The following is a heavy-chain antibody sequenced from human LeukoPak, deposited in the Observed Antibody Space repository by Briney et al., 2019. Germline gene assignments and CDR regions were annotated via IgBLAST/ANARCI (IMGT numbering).Heavy chain of an antibody. CDR1: GGSISSYY. CDR3: ARVGSYYYYYMDV. CDR2: IYYSGST. Sequence: SETLSLTCTVSGGSISSYYWSWIRQPPGKGLEWIGYIYYSGSTNYNPSLKSRVTISVDTSKNQFSLKLSSVTAADTAVYYCARVGSYYYYYMDVWGKGTTVTISS. V-gene: IGHV4-59*01. D-gene: IGHD3-16*01. J-gene: IGHJ6*03.